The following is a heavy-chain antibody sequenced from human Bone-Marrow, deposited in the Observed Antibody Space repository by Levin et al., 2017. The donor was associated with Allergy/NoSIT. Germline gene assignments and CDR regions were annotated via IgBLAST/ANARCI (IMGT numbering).Heavy chain of an antibody. CDR1: GVTFSSYS. CDR3: VRGLADY. J-gene: IGHJ4*02. CDR2: INSSSGTI. V-gene: IGHV3-48*01. Sequence: PKASVKVSCTTSGVTFSSYSMNWVRQAPGKGLEWVSYINSSSGTIYYADSVKGRFTISRDNSKKSLYLQMSSLRVEDTAVYYCVRGLADYGGQGTLVTVTS.